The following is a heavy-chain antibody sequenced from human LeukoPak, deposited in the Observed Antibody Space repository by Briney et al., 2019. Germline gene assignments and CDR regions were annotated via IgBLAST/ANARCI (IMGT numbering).Heavy chain of an antibody. Sequence: PSETLSFTCTVSGVSISSGGYYWSWIRQHPGKGLEWIGYIYYSGSTYYNQSLKSRVTISVDTSKNQFSLKLSSVTAVDTAVYYGARDQMNSAFDPWGQGTLVTVSS. D-gene: IGHD1-26*01. CDR2: IYYSGST. V-gene: IGHV4-31*03. CDR3: ARDQMNSAFDP. CDR1: GVSISSGGYY. J-gene: IGHJ5*02.